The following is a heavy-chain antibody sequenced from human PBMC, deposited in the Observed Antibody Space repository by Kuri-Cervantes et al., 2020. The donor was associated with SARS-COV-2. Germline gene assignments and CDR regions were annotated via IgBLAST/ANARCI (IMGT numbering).Heavy chain of an antibody. D-gene: IGHD3-10*01. CDR2: ISGSGGST. Sequence: GGSLRLSCAASGFTFSSYAMSWVRQAPGKGLEWVSAISGSGGSTYYADSVKGRFTISRDNSKNTLYLQMNSLRAEDTAVYYCAKGGFSYGSGRHFDYWGQGTLVTVSS. J-gene: IGHJ4*02. V-gene: IGHV3-23*01. CDR3: AKGGFSYGSGRHFDY. CDR1: GFTFSSYA.